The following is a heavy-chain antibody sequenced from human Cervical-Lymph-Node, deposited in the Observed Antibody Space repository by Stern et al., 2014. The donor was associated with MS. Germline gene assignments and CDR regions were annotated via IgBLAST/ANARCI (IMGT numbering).Heavy chain of an antibody. V-gene: IGHV1-69*01. CDR2: IIPIFGTA. Sequence: VQLVESGAEVKKPGSSGKVSCKASGGTVSSYAISWGRQAPGQGLEWMGGIIPIFGTANYAQKFQGRVTITADESTSTAYMELSSLRSEDTAVYYCARGASSSSGSVYWGQGTLVTVSS. CDR3: ARGASSSSGSVY. CDR1: GGTVSSYA. J-gene: IGHJ4*02. D-gene: IGHD6-6*01.